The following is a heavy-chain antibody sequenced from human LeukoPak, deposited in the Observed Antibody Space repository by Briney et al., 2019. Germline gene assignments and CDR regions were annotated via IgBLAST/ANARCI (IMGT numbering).Heavy chain of an antibody. D-gene: IGHD5-12*01. J-gene: IGHJ4*02. CDR3: ARSGYAELDY. Sequence: GGSLRLSCAASGFTVSSNYMSWVRQAPGKGLEWVAVIYSGGSTYYADSVKGRFTISRDNSKNPLYLQMNSLSAEDTAVYYCARSGYAELDYWGQGTLVTVSS. V-gene: IGHV3-53*01. CDR1: GFTVSSNY. CDR2: IYSGGST.